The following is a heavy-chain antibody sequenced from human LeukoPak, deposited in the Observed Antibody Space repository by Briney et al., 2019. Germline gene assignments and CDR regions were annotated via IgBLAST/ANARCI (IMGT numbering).Heavy chain of an antibody. CDR2: ISWNSGSI. V-gene: IGHV3-9*01. CDR1: GFTFDDYA. Sequence: TGGSLRLSCAASGFTFDDYAMHWVRQAPGKGLEWVSGISWNSGSIGYADSVKGRFTISRDNAKNSLYLQMNSLRAEDTALYYCAKDSLGGRSYYGEPYFDYWGQGTLVTVSS. J-gene: IGHJ4*02. CDR3: AKDSLGGRSYYGEPYFDY. D-gene: IGHD1-26*01.